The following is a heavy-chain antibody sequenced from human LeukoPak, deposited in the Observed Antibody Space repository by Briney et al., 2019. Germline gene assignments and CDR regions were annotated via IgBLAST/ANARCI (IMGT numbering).Heavy chain of an antibody. CDR2: ISSTGSP. CDR3: GKIRYRSRGGAIHS. Sequence: GGSLRLSCSASGFTLKDTAMCWVRQAPGKGLDWVSAISSTGSPYDAESVKGRFTISRDTLQNTLYLQVNSLRAGGTAIDYLGKIRYRSRGGAIHSWGQGTVV. J-gene: IGHJ4*02. V-gene: IGHV3-23*01. CDR1: GFTLKDTA. D-gene: IGHD3-16*01.